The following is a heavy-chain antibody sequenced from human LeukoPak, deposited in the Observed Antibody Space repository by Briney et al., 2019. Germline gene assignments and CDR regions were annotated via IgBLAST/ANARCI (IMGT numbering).Heavy chain of an antibody. D-gene: IGHD1-14*01. Sequence: GGSLRLSCAASGFTVITNDMTWVRQAPGKGLAWVSVLYSDGNTKYADSVQGRFTISRDNSKNTLYLEMNSLSPDDTAVYYCARGVEPLAANTLAYWGQGTLVTVSS. J-gene: IGHJ4*02. CDR1: GFTVITND. CDR2: LYSDGNT. CDR3: ARGVEPLAANTLAY. V-gene: IGHV3-53*01.